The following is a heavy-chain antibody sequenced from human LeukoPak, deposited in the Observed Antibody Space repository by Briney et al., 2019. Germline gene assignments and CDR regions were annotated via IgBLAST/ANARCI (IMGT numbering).Heavy chain of an antibody. D-gene: IGHD3-16*02. CDR3: ATAGPTSTVSFRPIDY. Sequence: ASVKVSCKVSGYSLTELSMYWVRQAPGRGLEWMGGFDPEDGETIFAQKFQGRVTVTEDTSTDTTYMELSSLRSEDTAVYYCATAGPTSTVSFRPIDYWGQGTLVTVTS. CDR2: FDPEDGET. CDR1: GYSLTELS. J-gene: IGHJ4*02. V-gene: IGHV1-24*01.